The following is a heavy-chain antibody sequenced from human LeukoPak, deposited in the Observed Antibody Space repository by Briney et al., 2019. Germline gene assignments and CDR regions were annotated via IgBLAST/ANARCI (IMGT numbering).Heavy chain of an antibody. D-gene: IGHD3-9*01. CDR3: ARQELRYFDWLPARAFDY. J-gene: IGHJ4*02. CDR2: IYYSGST. Sequence: SETLSLTCTVSGGSISSYYWSWIRQPPGKGLEWIGYIYYSGSTDYNPSLKSRVTISVDTSKNQFSLKLSSVTAADTAVYYCARQELRYFDWLPARAFDYWGQGTLVTVSS. V-gene: IGHV4-59*08. CDR1: GGSISSYY.